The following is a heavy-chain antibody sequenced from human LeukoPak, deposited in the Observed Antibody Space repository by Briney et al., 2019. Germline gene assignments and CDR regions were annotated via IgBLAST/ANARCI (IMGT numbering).Heavy chain of an antibody. CDR1: GGSISSYY. CDR3: ARTTEGYAGGPGYSYYYYMDV. V-gene: IGHV4-59*01. D-gene: IGHD5-12*01. J-gene: IGHJ6*03. Sequence: SETLSLTCTVSGGSISSYYWSWIRQPPGKGLEWIGYIHYSGSTHYNPPLKSRVTISVDTSKNQVSLKLRSVTAADTAVYYCARTTEGYAGGPGYSYYYYMDVWGKGTTVTISS. CDR2: IHYSGST.